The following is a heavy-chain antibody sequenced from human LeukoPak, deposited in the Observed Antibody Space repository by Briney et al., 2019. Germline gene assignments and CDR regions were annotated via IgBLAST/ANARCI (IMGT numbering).Heavy chain of an antibody. CDR3: ARDERYDSSGYPFDY. Sequence: ASVKVSCKASGNIFTGQYIHWVRQAPGQGLEWMGWMNPNSGGTDYAQKFQGRVTMTRDTSISTAYMELSRLRSDDTAVYYCARDERYDSSGYPFDYWGQGTLVTVSS. J-gene: IGHJ4*02. CDR2: MNPNSGGT. D-gene: IGHD3-22*01. V-gene: IGHV1-2*02. CDR1: GNIFTGQY.